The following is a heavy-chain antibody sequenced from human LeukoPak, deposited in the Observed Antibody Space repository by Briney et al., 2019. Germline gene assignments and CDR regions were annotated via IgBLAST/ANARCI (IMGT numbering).Heavy chain of an antibody. CDR1: GYSFTGYW. CDR3: ARVYYDSSGYPSYYFDY. Sequence: GDPRKISCKGFGYSFTGYWIGGGRQMPGKGLEWMGIIYPGDFDPRYSPSFQGQVTISADKSISTAYLQWSSLKASDTAMYYCARVYYDSSGYPSYYFDYWGQGTLVTVSS. CDR2: IYPGDFDP. J-gene: IGHJ4*02. V-gene: IGHV5-51*01. D-gene: IGHD3-22*01.